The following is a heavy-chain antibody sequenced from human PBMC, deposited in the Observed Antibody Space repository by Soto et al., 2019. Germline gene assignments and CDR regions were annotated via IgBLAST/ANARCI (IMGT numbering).Heavy chain of an antibody. CDR3: AKAVRDYGDYADWYFDL. Sequence: EVQLLESGGGLVQPGGSLRLSCAASGFTFSSYAMSWVRQAPGKGLEWVSAISGSGGSTYYADSVKGRFTISRDNSKNTLYLQMNSLRAEDTAVYYCAKAVRDYGDYADWYFDLWGRGTLVTVSS. J-gene: IGHJ2*01. D-gene: IGHD4-17*01. V-gene: IGHV3-23*01. CDR2: ISGSGGST. CDR1: GFTFSSYA.